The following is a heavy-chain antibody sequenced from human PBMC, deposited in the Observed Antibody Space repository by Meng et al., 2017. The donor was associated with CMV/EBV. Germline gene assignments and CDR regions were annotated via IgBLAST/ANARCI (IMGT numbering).Heavy chain of an antibody. CDR1: GFSFTDHY. J-gene: IGHJ4*02. V-gene: IGHV3-23*01. Sequence: ASGFSFTDHYMDWVRLAPGKGLEWVSSISGSGDRIYYADSVKGRFTISRDNSKNTVYLQMNSLRAEDSALYYCAKDQGSGWPGFDYWGQGTLVTVSS. CDR3: AKDQGSGWPGFDY. D-gene: IGHD6-19*01. CDR2: ISGSGDRI.